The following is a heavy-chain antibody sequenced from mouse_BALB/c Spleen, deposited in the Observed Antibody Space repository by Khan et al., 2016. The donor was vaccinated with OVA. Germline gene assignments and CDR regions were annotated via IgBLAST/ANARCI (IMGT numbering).Heavy chain of an antibody. CDR2: INPSTGYT. V-gene: IGHV1-7*01. Sequence: VQLQESGAELAQPGASVKMSCQTSGYTFTTYWMHWVKQRPGQGLEWIGYINPSTGYTEYNQRFKDKATLTTDKSSSTAYIQLSRLTSEDSAVYYCTGRGLYGIVTYGGQGTLVTVSA. J-gene: IGHJ3*01. D-gene: IGHD2-1*01. CDR3: TGRGLYGIVTY. CDR1: GYTFTTYW.